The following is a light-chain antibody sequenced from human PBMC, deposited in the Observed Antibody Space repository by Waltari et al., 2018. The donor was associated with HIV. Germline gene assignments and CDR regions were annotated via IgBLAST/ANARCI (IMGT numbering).Light chain of an antibody. V-gene: IGKV1-12*02. J-gene: IGKJ4*01. CDR2: SAS. CDR3: QRANTSPS. CDR1: QAFSTW. Sequence: DIQMTQSPSSVSASVGDTVTITCRASQAFSTWIAWYKHKPGRAPKLLIYSASTLHSGVPSRFSGSGSGPDFTLTISNLQPEDFATYYCQRANTSPSFGGGTKVEIK.